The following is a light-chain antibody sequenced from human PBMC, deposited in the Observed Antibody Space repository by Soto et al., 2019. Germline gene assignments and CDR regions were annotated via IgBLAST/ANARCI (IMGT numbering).Light chain of an antibody. V-gene: IGLV1-44*01. J-gene: IGLJ1*01. CDR1: TSNIGSHS. CDR3: ATWDDSLKGV. CDR2: TNN. Sequence: QLVLTQPPSASGTPGQRVTISCSGSTSNIGSHSVNWFQHLPGTAPKLLIKTNNQRPSGVPDRFSGYKSGTSASLVISGLQSEDEADYYCATWDDSLKGVFGTGTKLTVL.